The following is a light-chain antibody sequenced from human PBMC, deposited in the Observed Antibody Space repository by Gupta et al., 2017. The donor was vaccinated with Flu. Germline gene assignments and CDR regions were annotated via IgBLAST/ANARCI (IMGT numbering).Light chain of an antibody. CDR3: AAWDDSLNGHV. Sequence: SSNIGRNTANWYQQLPETAPKLLMYSNDHRPSGVPDRFSGSKSGTSASLAISGLQSEDEADYYSAAWDDSLNGHVFGTGTKVTVL. CDR2: SND. V-gene: IGLV1-44*01. J-gene: IGLJ1*01. CDR1: SSNIGRNT.